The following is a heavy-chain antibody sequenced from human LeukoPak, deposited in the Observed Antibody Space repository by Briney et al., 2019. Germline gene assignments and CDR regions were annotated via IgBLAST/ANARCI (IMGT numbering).Heavy chain of an antibody. CDR2: INHSGST. J-gene: IGHJ6*03. V-gene: IGHV4-34*01. Sequence: SETLSLTCAVYDGSFSGFYWSWIRQPPGKGLEWIGEINHSGSTNYNPSLKSRVTISVDTSKNQFSLKLSSVTAADTAVYYCARLSSLKYYYGSGSGSYYYYMDVWGKGTTVTISS. CDR1: DGSFSGFY. D-gene: IGHD3-10*01. CDR3: ARLSSLKYYYGSGSGSYYYYMDV.